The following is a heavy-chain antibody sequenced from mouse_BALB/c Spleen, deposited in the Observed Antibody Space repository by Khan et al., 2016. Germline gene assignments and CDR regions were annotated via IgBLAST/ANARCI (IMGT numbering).Heavy chain of an antibody. CDR1: GFDFNRYW. CDR3: ARTIYYSGSSYFDV. D-gene: IGHD1-1*01. Sequence: EVKLLESGGGLVQPGGSLKLSCAASGFDFNRYWMSWVRQAPGKGLEWIGEINPDSSTINYTPSLKDKFIISRDNAKNTLYLQMSKVRSEDTALYYCARTIYYSGSSYFDVWGAGTTVTVSS. CDR2: INPDSSTI. V-gene: IGHV4-1*02. J-gene: IGHJ1*01.